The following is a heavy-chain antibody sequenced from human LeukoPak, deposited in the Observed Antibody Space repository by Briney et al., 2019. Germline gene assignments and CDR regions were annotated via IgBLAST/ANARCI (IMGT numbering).Heavy chain of an antibody. D-gene: IGHD3-10*01. Sequence: GGSLRLSCAASGFTFSSYGMHWVRQAPGKGLEWAAFIRYDGSNKYYADSVKGRFTISRDNSKNTLYLQMNSLRAEDTAVYYCANIERYYGSGSYYNRVSDYWGQGTLVTVSS. J-gene: IGHJ4*02. CDR3: ANIERYYGSGSYYNRVSDY. CDR2: IRYDGSNK. V-gene: IGHV3-30*02. CDR1: GFTFSSYG.